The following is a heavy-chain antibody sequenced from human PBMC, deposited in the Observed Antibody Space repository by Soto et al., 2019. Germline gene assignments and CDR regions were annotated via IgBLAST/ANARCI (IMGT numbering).Heavy chain of an antibody. V-gene: IGHV3-23*01. CDR1: GFTFSSYS. CDR3: AKEALYCSGGSCWYFDL. J-gene: IGHJ2*01. Sequence: EVQLLESGGGLLQPGKSLRLSCAASGFTFSSYSMSWVRQAPGKGLEWVSAISGSGGSTYYADSVKGRFTISRDNSKNTLYLQMNSLRAEDTAVYYCAKEALYCSGGSCWYFDLWGRGTLVTVSS. CDR2: ISGSGGST. D-gene: IGHD2-15*01.